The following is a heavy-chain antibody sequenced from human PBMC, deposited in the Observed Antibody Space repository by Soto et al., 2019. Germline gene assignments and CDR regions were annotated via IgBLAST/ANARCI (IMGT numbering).Heavy chain of an antibody. CDR1: GYTFTSYG. CDR2: ISAYNGNT. CDR3: ARVLDYGDFPYYFDY. D-gene: IGHD4-17*01. Sequence: ASVKVSCKASGYTFTSYGISWVRQAPGQGLEWMGWISAYNGNTNYAQKLQGRVTMTTDTSTSTAYMELRSLRSDDTAVYYCARVLDYGDFPYYFDYWGQGTLVTVSS. J-gene: IGHJ4*02. V-gene: IGHV1-18*01.